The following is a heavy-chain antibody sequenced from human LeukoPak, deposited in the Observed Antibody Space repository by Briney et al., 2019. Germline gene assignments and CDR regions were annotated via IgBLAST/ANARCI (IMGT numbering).Heavy chain of an antibody. V-gene: IGHV1-2*04. CDR3: ARGRSRAMVPEAFDY. CDR2: INPNRGGT. CDR1: GYTFTGYY. Sequence: GASVKVSCKASGYTFTGYYLHWVRQAPAQGLEWMGWINPNRGGTNYAQKFQGWVTMTRDTSLSTAYMELGRLRSDDTAVYCCARGRSRAMVPEAFDYWGQGTLVTVSS. J-gene: IGHJ4*02. D-gene: IGHD5-18*01.